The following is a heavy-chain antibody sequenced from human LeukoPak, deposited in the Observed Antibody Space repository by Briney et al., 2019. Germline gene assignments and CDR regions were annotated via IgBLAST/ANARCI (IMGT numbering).Heavy chain of an antibody. CDR3: ARGARAFAWLTSFDP. CDR1: GFTFSSYE. J-gene: IGHJ5*02. V-gene: IGHV3-48*03. Sequence: GGSLRLSCAASGFTFSSYEMNWVRQAPGKGLEWVSYVSSSGSPIFYADSVKGRFTISRDNAQKSVYLQMNSLRAEDTAVYYCARGARAFAWLTSFDPWGQGTLVTVSP. CDR2: VSSSGSPI. D-gene: IGHD3-16*01.